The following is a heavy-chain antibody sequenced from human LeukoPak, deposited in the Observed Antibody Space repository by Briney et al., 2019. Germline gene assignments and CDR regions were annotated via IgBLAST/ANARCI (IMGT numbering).Heavy chain of an antibody. Sequence: SETLSLTCAVYGGPFSGYYWTWIRQPPGKGLEWIGYISSSGNTNFNPSLKSRVTISVDTSKTQFSLRLRSVTAADTAVYYCARVGDYFNSSGYFFLNDWGQGTLVTVSS. D-gene: IGHD3-22*01. J-gene: IGHJ4*02. CDR1: GGPFSGYY. V-gene: IGHV4-4*09. CDR2: ISSSGNT. CDR3: ARVGDYFNSSGYFFLND.